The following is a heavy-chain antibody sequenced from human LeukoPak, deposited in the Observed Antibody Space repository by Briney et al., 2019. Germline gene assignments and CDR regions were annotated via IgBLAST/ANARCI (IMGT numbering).Heavy chain of an antibody. CDR3: ARDGPVIREDI. CDR2: IYSGGST. CDR1: GFTVSSNY. D-gene: IGHD3-10*01. J-gene: IGHJ3*02. Sequence: GGSLRLSCAASGFTVSSNYMSWVRRAPGKGLEWVSVIYSGGSTYYADSVKGRFTISRDNSKNTLYLQMNSLRAEDTAVYYCARDGPVIREDIWGQGTMVTVSS. V-gene: IGHV3-53*01.